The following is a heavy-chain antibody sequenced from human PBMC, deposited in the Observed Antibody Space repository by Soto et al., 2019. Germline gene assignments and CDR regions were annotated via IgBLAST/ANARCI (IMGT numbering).Heavy chain of an antibody. D-gene: IGHD2-2*01. Sequence: VQLVESGGGVVQPGRSLRLSCAASGFTFSSYAMHWVRQAPGKGLEWVAVISYDGSNKYYADSVKGRFTISRDNSKNTLYLQMNSLRAEDTAVYYCAREDIVVVPAAPPGAWFDPWGQGTLVTVSS. CDR3: AREDIVVVPAAPPGAWFDP. CDR1: GFTFSSYA. V-gene: IGHV3-30-3*01. CDR2: ISYDGSNK. J-gene: IGHJ5*02.